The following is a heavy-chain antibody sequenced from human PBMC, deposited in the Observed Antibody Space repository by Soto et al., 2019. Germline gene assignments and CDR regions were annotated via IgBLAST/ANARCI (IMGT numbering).Heavy chain of an antibody. V-gene: IGHV4-59*01. D-gene: IGHD6-13*01. J-gene: IGHJ4*02. CDR1: GGSISSYF. CDR3: ARDLEAVPSAFDY. CDR2: VYHTGTT. Sequence: PSETLSLTCTVSGGSISSYFYIWVRQPPGKGLEWIGSVYHTGTTDYNPSLKSRVTISVDTSKTQFSLNLRSVTAADTAVYYCARDLEAVPSAFDYWGRGTLVTVSS.